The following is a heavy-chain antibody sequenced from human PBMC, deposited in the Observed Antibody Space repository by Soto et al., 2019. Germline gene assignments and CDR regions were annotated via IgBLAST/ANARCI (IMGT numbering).Heavy chain of an antibody. V-gene: IGHV1-69*13. J-gene: IGHJ6*02. CDR1: GGTFSSYA. Sequence: SVKVSCKASGGTFSSYAISWVRQAPGQGLEWMGGIIPIFGTANYAQEFQGRVTITADESTSTAYMELSSLRSEDTAVYYCARGIVVVVAATDYYYYGMDVWGQGTTVTVSS. CDR3: ARGIVVVVAATDYYYYGMDV. D-gene: IGHD2-15*01. CDR2: IIPIFGTA.